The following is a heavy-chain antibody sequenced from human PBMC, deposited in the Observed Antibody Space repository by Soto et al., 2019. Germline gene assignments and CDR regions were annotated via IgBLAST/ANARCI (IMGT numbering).Heavy chain of an antibody. CDR3: ARGPPYCSGGSCYPNWFDP. CDR1: GGSFSGYY. J-gene: IGHJ5*02. CDR2: INHSGST. V-gene: IGHV4-34*01. Sequence: PSETLSLTCAVYGGSFSGYYWSWIRQPPGKGLEWIGEINHSGSTNYNPSLKSRVTISVDTSKNQFSLKLSSVTAADTAVYYCARGPPYCSGGSCYPNWFDPWGQGTLVTDSS. D-gene: IGHD2-15*01.